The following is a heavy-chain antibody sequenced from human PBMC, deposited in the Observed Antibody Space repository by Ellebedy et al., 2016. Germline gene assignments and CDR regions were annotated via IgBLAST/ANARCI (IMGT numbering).Heavy chain of an antibody. D-gene: IGHD3-16*02. CDR3: ARVDYDYVWGSYRFNWFDP. J-gene: IGHJ5*02. CDR2: IYYSGST. Sequence: GSLRLSXTVSGGSISSSSYYWGWIRQPPGKGLEWIGSIYYSGSTYYNPSLKSRVTISVDTSKNQFSLKLSSVTAADTAVYYCARVDYDYVWGSYRFNWFDPWGQGTLVTVSS. V-gene: IGHV4-39*07. CDR1: GGSISSSSYY.